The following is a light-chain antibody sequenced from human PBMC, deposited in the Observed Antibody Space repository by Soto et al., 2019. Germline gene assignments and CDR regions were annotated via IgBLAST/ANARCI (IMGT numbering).Light chain of an antibody. CDR3: SSYTSSSRGV. Sequence: SALTQPASVSGSPGQSITISCTGTSSDVGGYNYVSWYQQHPGKAPKLMIYEVSNRPSGVSNRFSGSKSGNTASLTISGLQAEDEADYYCSSYTSSSRGVFGTGTKVTVL. CDR2: EVS. J-gene: IGLJ1*01. CDR1: SSDVGGYNY. V-gene: IGLV2-14*01.